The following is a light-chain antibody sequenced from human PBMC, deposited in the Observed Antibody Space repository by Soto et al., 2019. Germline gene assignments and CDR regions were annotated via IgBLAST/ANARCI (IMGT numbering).Light chain of an antibody. CDR1: SSSKW. V-gene: IGKV1-5*01. J-gene: IGKJ2*02. Sequence: DIQMTQSPSTLAASVGDTVTMTCRSSSKWLAWYQKKPGKAPKLLIYVVSNLERGVPPRFSGSTSGAESTLTITGLQPDDLGTYYCQHTTDCTFGKGTKVEIK. CDR3: QHTTDCT. CDR2: VVS.